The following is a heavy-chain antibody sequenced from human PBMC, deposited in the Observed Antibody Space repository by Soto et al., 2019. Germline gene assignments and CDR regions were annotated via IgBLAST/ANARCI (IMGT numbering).Heavy chain of an antibody. V-gene: IGHV5-51*01. D-gene: IGHD2-8*01. J-gene: IGHJ6*02. CDR1: VYSFTSYW. CDR2: IYPGDSDT. CDR3: ARDVTRTQSCTNGVCYYHYYDMDV. Sequence: PGESLKISCKGSVYSFTSYWIGWVRQMPGKGLEWMGIIYPGDSDTRYSPSFEGQVTISADKSISTAYMDLSRLRSDDTAVYYCARDVTRTQSCTNGVCYYHYYDMDVWGQGTMVTVS.